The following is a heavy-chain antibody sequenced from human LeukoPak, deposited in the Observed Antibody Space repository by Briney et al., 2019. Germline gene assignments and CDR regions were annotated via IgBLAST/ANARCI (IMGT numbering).Heavy chain of an antibody. V-gene: IGHV3-48*03. CDR1: GFPFSDHE. J-gene: IGHJ3*02. CDR2: ISSSGSDK. CDR3: ARRTSGAFAI. Sequence: GGSLRLSCAASGFPFSDHEMNWVRQAPGKGLEWVSYISSSGSDKYFPDSVKGRFTISRDNAKNSLYLQMNSLRAEDTAVYYCARRTSGAFAIWGQGTKVTVSS.